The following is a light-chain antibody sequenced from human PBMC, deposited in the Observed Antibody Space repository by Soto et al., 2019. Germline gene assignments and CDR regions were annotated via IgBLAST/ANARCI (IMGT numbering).Light chain of an antibody. Sequence: EIVLTQSPGTLSLSPGERATLSCRASQSVSSNYLAWYQQKPDQAPRLLIFGASSRATGIPDRFSGSGSGTDFPLTISRLEPEDFAMYYCQQYGSSAPNTFGQGTRLEIE. CDR2: GAS. J-gene: IGKJ5*01. CDR3: QQYGSSAPNT. CDR1: QSVSSNY. V-gene: IGKV3-20*01.